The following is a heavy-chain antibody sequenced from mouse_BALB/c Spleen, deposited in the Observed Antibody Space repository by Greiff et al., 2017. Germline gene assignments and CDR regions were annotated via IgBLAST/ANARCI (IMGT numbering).Heavy chain of an antibody. CDR1: GFTFSSYA. CDR2: ISSGGST. V-gene: IGHV5-6-5*01. J-gene: IGHJ1*01. CDR3: ARQLLRDWYFDV. D-gene: IGHD1-1*01. Sequence: EVKVVESGGGLVKPGGSLKLSCAASGFTFSSYAMSWVRQTPEKRLEWVATISSGGSTYYPDSVKGRFTISRDNARNILYLQMSSLRSEDTAMYYCARQLLRDWYFDVWGAGTTVTVSS.